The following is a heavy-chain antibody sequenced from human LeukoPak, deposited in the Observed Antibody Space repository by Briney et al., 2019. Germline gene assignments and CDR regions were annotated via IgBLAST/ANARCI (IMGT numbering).Heavy chain of an antibody. D-gene: IGHD6-19*01. CDR1: GFTFSSYW. CDR3: ARDFLYSSGWLDY. CDR2: IKQDGSEK. Sequence: GGSLRLSCAASGFTFSSYWMSWVRQAPGKGLEWVANIKQDGSEKYYVDSVKGRFTISRDNAKNSLYLQMNSLRAEDTAVYYCARDFLYSSGWLDYWGQGTLATVSS. V-gene: IGHV3-7*01. J-gene: IGHJ4*02.